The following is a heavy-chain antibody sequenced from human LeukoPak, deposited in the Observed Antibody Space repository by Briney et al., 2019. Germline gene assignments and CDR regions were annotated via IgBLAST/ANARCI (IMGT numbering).Heavy chain of an antibody. CDR3: AKELPYYYDSSGKTPDY. Sequence: GRSLRLSCAASGFTFSSYGMHWVRQAPGKGLEWVAVIWYDGSNKYYADSVEGRFTISRDNSKNTLYLQMNSLRAEDTAVYYCAKELPYYYDSSGKTPDYWGQGTLVTVSS. J-gene: IGHJ4*02. CDR1: GFTFSSYG. CDR2: IWYDGSNK. V-gene: IGHV3-33*06. D-gene: IGHD3-22*01.